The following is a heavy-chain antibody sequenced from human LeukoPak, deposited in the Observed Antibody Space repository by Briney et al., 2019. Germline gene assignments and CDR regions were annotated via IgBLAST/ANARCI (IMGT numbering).Heavy chain of an antibody. Sequence: PGRSLRLSCAASGFTFSSYAMSWVRQAPGKGLEWVSAISGSDGGTHYADSVKGRFTTSRDNSKNTLCLQMSSLRADDTALYYCARLRNTMTTPRFDYWGQGTLVTVSS. D-gene: IGHD4-17*01. CDR1: GFTFSSYA. J-gene: IGHJ4*02. CDR2: ISGSDGGT. V-gene: IGHV3-23*01. CDR3: ARLRNTMTTPRFDY.